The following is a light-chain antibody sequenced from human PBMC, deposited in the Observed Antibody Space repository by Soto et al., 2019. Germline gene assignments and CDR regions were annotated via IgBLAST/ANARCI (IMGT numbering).Light chain of an antibody. CDR1: QSVNSN. J-gene: IGKJ5*01. CDR2: GIS. Sequence: EIVMTQSPATLSVSPWERVTLSCSASQSVNSNYLAWYQQKPGQAPRLLIYGISKRATDIPDRFSGSGSGTEFTLTISSLQPEDFATYYCQQHGQWPITFGQGTRLEIK. CDR3: QQHGQWPIT. V-gene: IGKV3D-15*01.